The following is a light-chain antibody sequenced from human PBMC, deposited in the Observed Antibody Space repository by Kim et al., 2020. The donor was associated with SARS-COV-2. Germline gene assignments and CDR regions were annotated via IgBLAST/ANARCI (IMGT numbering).Light chain of an antibody. CDR1: QSISSW. V-gene: IGKV1-5*03. CDR3: QQYNSSPYT. J-gene: IGKJ2*01. Sequence: SESVGDRVTITCRASQSISSWLAWYQQKPGKAPKLLIYKASSLESGVPSRFSGSGSGTEFTLTISSLQPDDFATYYCQQYNSSPYTFGQGTKLEI. CDR2: KAS.